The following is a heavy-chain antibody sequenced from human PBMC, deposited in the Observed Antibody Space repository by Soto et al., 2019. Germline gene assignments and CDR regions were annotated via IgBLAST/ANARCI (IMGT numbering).Heavy chain of an antibody. J-gene: IGHJ6*02. CDR2: INAGNGNT. Sequence: QVQLVQSGAEVKKPGASVKVSCKASGYTFTSYAMHWVRQAPGQRLEWMGWINAGNGNTKYSQKFQGRVTITRDTSASTAYMELSSLRSEDTAVYYCARDPILVLGPHYYYSYGMDVWGQGTTVTVSS. D-gene: IGHD2-8*02. CDR3: ARDPILVLGPHYYYSYGMDV. CDR1: GYTFTSYA. V-gene: IGHV1-3*01.